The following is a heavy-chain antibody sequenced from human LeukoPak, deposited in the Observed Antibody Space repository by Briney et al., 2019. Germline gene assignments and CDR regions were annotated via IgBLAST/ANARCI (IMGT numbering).Heavy chain of an antibody. J-gene: IGHJ3*02. D-gene: IGHD3-22*01. CDR1: GYTFTSYY. V-gene: IGHV1-46*01. Sequence: GASVKVSCKASGYTFTSYYMHWVRQAPGQGLEWMGIINPSGGSTSYAQKFQGRVTITADESTSTAYMELSSLRSEDTAVYYCASLNYDSSGYVRSLGPRDAFDIWGQGTMVTVSS. CDR3: ASLNYDSSGYVRSLGPRDAFDI. CDR2: INPSGGST.